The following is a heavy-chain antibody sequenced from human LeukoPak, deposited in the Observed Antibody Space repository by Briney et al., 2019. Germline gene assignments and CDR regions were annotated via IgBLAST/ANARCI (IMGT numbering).Heavy chain of an antibody. CDR2: INPNSGGT. V-gene: IGHV1-2*02. Sequence: ASVKVSCKASGYTFTGYYMHWVRQAPGQGLEWMGWINPNSGGTNYAQKFQGRVTMTRDTSISTAYMELSRLRSDDTAVYYCAREMVRGVGDGYYFYYLDVWGKGTTVTISS. CDR1: GYTFTGYY. D-gene: IGHD3-10*01. J-gene: IGHJ6*03. CDR3: AREMVRGVGDGYYFYYLDV.